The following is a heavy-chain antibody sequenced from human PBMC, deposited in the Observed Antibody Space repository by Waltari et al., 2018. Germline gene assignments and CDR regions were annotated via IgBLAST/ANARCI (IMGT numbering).Heavy chain of an antibody. V-gene: IGHV5-51*01. J-gene: IGHJ3*02. Sequence: EVQLVQSGAEVQQPGESLKISCKGSGYSFTSYWTGWVRQMPGKGLEWMGIIYPGDSDTRYSPSFQGQVTISADKSISTAYLQWSSLKASDTAMYYCARRFADGGWLDAFDIWGQGTMVTVSS. D-gene: IGHD3-22*01. CDR3: ARRFADGGWLDAFDI. CDR1: GYSFTSYW. CDR2: IYPGDSDT.